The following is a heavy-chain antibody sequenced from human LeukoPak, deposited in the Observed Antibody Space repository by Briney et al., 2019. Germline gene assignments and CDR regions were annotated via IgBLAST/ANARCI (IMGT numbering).Heavy chain of an antibody. CDR1: GFRFTNYW. J-gene: IGHJ4*02. D-gene: IGHD6-13*01. V-gene: IGHV3-7*01. CDR3: ARIGYSSSSFDY. Sequence: GGSLRLSCAASGFRFTNYWMSWVRQAPGKGLEWVANIKQDGSEVDYSDPMKGRFTISRDNTRNSVYLQVDSLRAEDTAVYYCARIGYSSSSFDYWGQGTLVTVSS. CDR2: IKQDGSEV.